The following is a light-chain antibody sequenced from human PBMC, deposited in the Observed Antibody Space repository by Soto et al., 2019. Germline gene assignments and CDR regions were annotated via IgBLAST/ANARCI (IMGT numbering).Light chain of an antibody. CDR2: EVS. Sequence: QSVLTQPASVSGSPGQSITLSCTGTSGDVGGYNYVSWYQQHPGKAPKLMIYEVSNRPSGVSNRFSGSKSGNTASLTISGLQAEDEADYYCNSYASSGTLVFGTGTKVTVL. CDR3: NSYASSGTLV. V-gene: IGLV2-14*01. J-gene: IGLJ1*01. CDR1: SGDVGGYNY.